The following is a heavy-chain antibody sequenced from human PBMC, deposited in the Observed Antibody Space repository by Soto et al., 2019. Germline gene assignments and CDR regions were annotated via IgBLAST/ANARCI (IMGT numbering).Heavy chain of an antibody. CDR1: GGSISSSNW. CDR3: ATTITMVRGVIIMPFQH. CDR2: IYHSGSP. V-gene: IGHV4-4*02. Sequence: LSLTCAVSGGSISSSNWWSWVRQPPGKGLEWIGEIYHSGSPNYNPSLKSRVTISVDKSKNXFSLKLSSVTAADTAVYYCATTITMVRGVIIMPFQHWGQGTMVTVS. J-gene: IGHJ1*01. D-gene: IGHD3-10*01.